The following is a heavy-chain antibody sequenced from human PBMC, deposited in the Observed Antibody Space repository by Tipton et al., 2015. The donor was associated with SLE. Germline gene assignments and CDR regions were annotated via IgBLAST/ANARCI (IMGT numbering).Heavy chain of an antibody. CDR3: ARSRDDFGDYGEDY. CDR1: AFNFNNYG. D-gene: IGHD4-17*01. CDR2: VSFDGVNE. V-gene: IGHV3-30*03. J-gene: IGHJ4*02. Sequence: SLRLSCRATAFNFNNYGMHWVRQAPGKGLEWVALVSFDGVNEYYADSVKGRFTISRDTSNNTLYLQMNSLRSEDTAVFYCARSRDDFGDYGEDYWGQGTLVTVSS.